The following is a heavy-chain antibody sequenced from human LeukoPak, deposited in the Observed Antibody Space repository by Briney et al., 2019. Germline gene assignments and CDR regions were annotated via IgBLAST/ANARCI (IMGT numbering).Heavy chain of an antibody. J-gene: IGHJ3*02. CDR2: ISWNSGSI. V-gene: IGHV3-9*03. CDR3: AKDIKAAAAGGAFDI. Sequence: PGRSLRLSCAASGFTFDDYAMHWVRQAPGKGLEWVSGISWNSGSIGYADSVKGRFTISGDNAKNSLYLQMNSLRAEDMALYYCAKDIKAAAAGGAFDIWGQGTMVTVSS. D-gene: IGHD6-13*01. CDR1: GFTFDDYA.